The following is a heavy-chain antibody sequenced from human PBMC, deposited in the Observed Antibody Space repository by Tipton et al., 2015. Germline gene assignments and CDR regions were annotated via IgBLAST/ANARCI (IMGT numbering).Heavy chain of an antibody. J-gene: IGHJ6*02. V-gene: IGHV4-4*02. CDR1: GGPISSRHW. D-gene: IGHD2-2*01. CDR3: GRSLTSDWLQCLDV. Sequence: GLVKPSGTLSLNCAVSGGPISSRHWWNWVRQSPSKGLEWVGQIYHNGSTNYNPSLQSRVTMTLDKSRNQFSLTLNSVTAADTAVYYCGRSLTSDWLQCLDVWGRGTTVTVSS. CDR2: IYHNGST.